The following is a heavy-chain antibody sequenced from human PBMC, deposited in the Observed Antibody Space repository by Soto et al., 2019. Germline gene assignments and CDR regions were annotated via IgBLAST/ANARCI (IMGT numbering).Heavy chain of an antibody. CDR3: ATGYCRSASCYMTAYFNF. Sequence: GGSLRLSCAASGFTFSSYAISWVRQAPGKGLEWVSAISASGGSTFYADSVKGRFTISRDNSKNTLYLQMNSLRAEDTAVYYCATGYCRSASCYMTAYFNFWGKGPLVTVSS. D-gene: IGHD2-2*02. J-gene: IGHJ4*02. CDR1: GFTFSSYA. V-gene: IGHV3-23*01. CDR2: ISASGGST.